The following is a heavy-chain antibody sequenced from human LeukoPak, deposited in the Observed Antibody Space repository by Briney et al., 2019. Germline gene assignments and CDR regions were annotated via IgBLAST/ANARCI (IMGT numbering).Heavy chain of an antibody. CDR1: GFTFSNYD. V-gene: IGHV3-48*04. D-gene: IGHD6-19*01. CDR2: ISSTSRTI. Sequence: GGSLRLSCAASGFTFSNYDMNWVRQAPGKGLDWVSYISSTSRTIYYADSVKGRFTISRDNAQNSLHLQMNSLRAEDTAVYYCARTRGSYSSGWYTVDHWGQGTLVTVSS. J-gene: IGHJ4*02. CDR3: ARTRGSYSSGWYTVDH.